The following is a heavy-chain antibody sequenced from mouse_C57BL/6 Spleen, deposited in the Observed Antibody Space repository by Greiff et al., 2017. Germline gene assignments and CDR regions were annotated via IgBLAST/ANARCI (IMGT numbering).Heavy chain of an antibody. D-gene: IGHD2-1*01. CDR2: INPSNGGT. CDR3: ARGCGNYRGWCAD. J-gene: IGHJ3*01. Sequence: VQLQQPGTELVKPGASVKLSCKASGYTFTSYWMHWVKQRPGQGLEWIGNINPSNGGTNYNEKFKSKATLTVDKSSSTAYMQLSSLTAEDSAVYYCARGCGNYRGWCADWGQGTLVTVSA. CDR1: GYTFTSYW. V-gene: IGHV1-53*01.